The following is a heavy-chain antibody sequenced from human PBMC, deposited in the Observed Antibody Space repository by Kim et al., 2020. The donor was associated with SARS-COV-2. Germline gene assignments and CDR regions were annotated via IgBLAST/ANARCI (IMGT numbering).Heavy chain of an antibody. D-gene: IGHD3-10*01. V-gene: IGHV3-30-3*01. CDR1: GFTFSSYA. J-gene: IGHJ6*02. Sequence: GGSLRLSCAASGFTFSSYAMHWVRQAPGKGLEWVAVISYDGSNKYYADSVKGRFTISRDNSKNTLYLQMNSLRAEDTAVYYCAREVRGVRMDVWGQGTTVTVSS. CDR3: AREVRGVRMDV. CDR2: ISYDGSNK.